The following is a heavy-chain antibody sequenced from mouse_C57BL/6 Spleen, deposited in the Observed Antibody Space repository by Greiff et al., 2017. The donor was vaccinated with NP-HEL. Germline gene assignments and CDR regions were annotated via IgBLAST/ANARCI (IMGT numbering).Heavy chain of an antibody. J-gene: IGHJ4*01. CDR2: INYDGSST. D-gene: IGHD1-1*01. V-gene: IGHV5-16*01. CDR1: GFTFSDYY. CDR3: ARTYYYGSNAMDY. Sequence: EVKLMESEGGLVQPGSSMKLSCTASGFTFSDYYMAWVRQVPEKGLEWVANINYDGSSTYYLDSLKSRFIISRDNAKNILYLQMSSLKSEDTATYYCARTYYYGSNAMDYWGQGTSVTVSS.